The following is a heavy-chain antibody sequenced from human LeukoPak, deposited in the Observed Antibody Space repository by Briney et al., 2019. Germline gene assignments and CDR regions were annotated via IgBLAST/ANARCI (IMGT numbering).Heavy chain of an antibody. Sequence: PGGSLRLSCAASGFTFDDYAMHWVRQAPGKGLEWVSGISWNSGSIGYADSVKGRFTISRDNAKNSLYLQMDSLGPEDTAVYHCARDPYSGNYGTYYYYYMDVWGKGTTVTFSS. CDR3: ARDPYSGNYGTYYYYYMDV. D-gene: IGHD1-26*01. V-gene: IGHV3-9*01. J-gene: IGHJ6*03. CDR2: ISWNSGSI. CDR1: GFTFDDYA.